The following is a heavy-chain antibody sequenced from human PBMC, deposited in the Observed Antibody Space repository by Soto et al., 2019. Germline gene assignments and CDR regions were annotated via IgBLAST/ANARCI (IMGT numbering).Heavy chain of an antibody. CDR1: GDSVSSNSAA. J-gene: IGHJ6*03. D-gene: IGHD2-15*01. CDR2: TYYKSKWYY. CDR3: ASGSLVERSGHYYMLF. Sequence: SQALSLTCDLSGDSVSSNSAAWNWFRQSPSRGLEWLGRTYYKSKWYYTYAASVKSRITVSPDTSKNQFSLQLTSVTPEDTAVYYCASGSLVERSGHYYMLFSDTATPAT. V-gene: IGHV6-1*01.